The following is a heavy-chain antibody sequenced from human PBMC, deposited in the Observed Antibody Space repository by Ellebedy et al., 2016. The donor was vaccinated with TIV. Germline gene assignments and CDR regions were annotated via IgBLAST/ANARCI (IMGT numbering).Heavy chain of an antibody. D-gene: IGHD4-17*01. CDR3: VREGNYGTSMDPFDI. CDR1: EFTISSYE. Sequence: GGSLRLSCAASEFTISSYEMHWVRQSTGKRLEWVSAIGTASNTFYTDSVKGRFTISRDNGKNSFYLEMNSLRAGDTAVYYCVREGNYGTSMDPFDIWGQGTMVTVSS. J-gene: IGHJ3*02. CDR2: IGTASNT. V-gene: IGHV3-13*01.